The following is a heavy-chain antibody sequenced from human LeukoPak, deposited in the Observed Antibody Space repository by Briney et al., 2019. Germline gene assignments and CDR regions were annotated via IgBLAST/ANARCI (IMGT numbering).Heavy chain of an antibody. CDR3: AREGPPGYSSGWYTGPNYYYYGMDV. V-gene: IGHV1-18*01. CDR1: GYTFTSYG. Sequence: ASVKVSCKASGYTFTSYGISWVRQAPGQGLEWMGWISAYNGNTNYAQKLQGRVTMTTDTSTSTAYMELRSLRSDDTAVYYCAREGPPGYSSGWYTGPNYYYYGMDVWGQGTTVTVSS. CDR2: ISAYNGNT. J-gene: IGHJ6*02. D-gene: IGHD6-19*01.